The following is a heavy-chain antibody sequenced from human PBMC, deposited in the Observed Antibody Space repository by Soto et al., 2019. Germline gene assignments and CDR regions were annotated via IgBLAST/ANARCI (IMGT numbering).Heavy chain of an antibody. CDR2: IYYSGST. CDR3: ARPYYYGSGKDV. Sequence: LSLTCTVSGGSISSSSYYWGWIRQPSGKGLEWIGSIYYSGSTYYNPSLKSRVTISVDTSKNQFSLKLSSVTAADTAVYYCARPYYYGSGKDVWGQGTTVTVSS. J-gene: IGHJ6*02. CDR1: GGSISSSSYY. D-gene: IGHD3-10*01. V-gene: IGHV4-39*01.